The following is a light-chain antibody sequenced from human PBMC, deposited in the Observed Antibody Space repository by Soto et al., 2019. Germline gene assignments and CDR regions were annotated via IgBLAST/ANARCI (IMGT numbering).Light chain of an antibody. J-gene: IGLJ3*02. CDR2: DVS. CDR3: SSYTSSSTLGGV. V-gene: IGLV2-14*01. CDR1: SRDVGGYNY. Sequence: QSALTQPGSVSGSPGQSITISCTGTSRDVGGYNYVSWYQQHPGKAPKLMIYDVSNRPSGVSNRFSGSKSGNTASLTISGLQAEDEADSYCSSYTSSSTLGGVFGGGTKVTVL.